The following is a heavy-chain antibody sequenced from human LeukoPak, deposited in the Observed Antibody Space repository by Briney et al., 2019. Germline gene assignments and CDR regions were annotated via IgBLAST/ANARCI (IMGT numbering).Heavy chain of an antibody. CDR1: GFPFIEYS. J-gene: IGHJ4*02. CDR3: ARDHIYAFDN. Sequence: GGSLRLSCTASGFPFIEYSMNWVRQVPGKGPEWISYIGIDSGNTKYADSVRGRFTISADKAKNSLYLQMNSLRVEDTAVYYCARDHIYAFDNWGQGTLVSVAS. V-gene: IGHV3-48*01. CDR2: IGIDSGNT. D-gene: IGHD5/OR15-5a*01.